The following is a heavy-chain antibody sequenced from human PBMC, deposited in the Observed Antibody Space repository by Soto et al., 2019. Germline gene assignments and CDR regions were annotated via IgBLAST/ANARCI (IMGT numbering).Heavy chain of an antibody. CDR2: IYYSGST. CDR3: ARERYYGMDV. Sequence: PXATLSLTCTVSGGSISSYYWSWIRQPPGKGLEWIGYIYYSGSTNYNPSLKSRVTISVDTSKNQFSLKLSSVTAADTAVYYCARERYYGMDVWGQGTTVTVSS. J-gene: IGHJ6*02. CDR1: GGSISSYY. V-gene: IGHV4-59*01.